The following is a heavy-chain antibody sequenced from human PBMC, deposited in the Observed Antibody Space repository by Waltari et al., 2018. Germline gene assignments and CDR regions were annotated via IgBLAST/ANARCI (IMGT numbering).Heavy chain of an antibody. CDR3: AKAEYTYCSGGSCPSNNYFDY. V-gene: IGHV3-23*01. Sequence: EVQLLESGGGLVQPGGSLRLSCAASGFTFSSYAMSWVRQAPGKWLEWVSAISGSGGSTYYADSVKGRFTISRDNSKNTLYLQMNSLRAEDTAVYYCAKAEYTYCSGGSCPSNNYFDYWGQGTLVTVSS. J-gene: IGHJ4*02. CDR2: ISGSGGST. D-gene: IGHD2-15*01. CDR1: GFTFSSYA.